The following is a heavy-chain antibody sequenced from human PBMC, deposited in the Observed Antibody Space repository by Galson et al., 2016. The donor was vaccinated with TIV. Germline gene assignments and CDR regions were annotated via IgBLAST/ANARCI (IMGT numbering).Heavy chain of an antibody. Sequence: SLRLSCAASGLSVSVNYMTWVRQAPGKGLELVSLIYGDDNTYYADSVKGRFTISRDNSKNTVYLQMNRLRVEDTAVYFCARDRYYDASGYYYYYYGMDVWGQGPAVTVSS. CDR1: GLSVSVNY. CDR2: IYGDDNT. J-gene: IGHJ6*02. CDR3: ARDRYYDASGYYYYYYGMDV. V-gene: IGHV3-53*01. D-gene: IGHD3-22*01.